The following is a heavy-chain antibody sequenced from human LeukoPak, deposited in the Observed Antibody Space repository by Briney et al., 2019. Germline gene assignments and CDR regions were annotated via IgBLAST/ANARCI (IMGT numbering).Heavy chain of an antibody. CDR3: AREAPPPNCSGGSCYSTSVGMDV. D-gene: IGHD2-15*01. V-gene: IGHV1-18*01. J-gene: IGHJ6*02. CDR2: ISGNNGDT. Sequence: ASVKVSCKASVYTFANYGFNWVRQAPGQGLEWMGWISGNNGDTFHAQTFEGRVTLTTDTSTSTAHMELRSLRSDDTAVYYCAREAPPPNCSGGSCYSTSVGMDVWGQGTTVTVSS. CDR1: VYTFANYG.